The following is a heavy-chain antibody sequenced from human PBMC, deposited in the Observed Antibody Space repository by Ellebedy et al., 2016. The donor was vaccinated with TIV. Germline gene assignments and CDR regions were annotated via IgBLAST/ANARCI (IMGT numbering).Heavy chain of an antibody. CDR1: GGSMISDDHY. CDR2: IYYSGAT. CDR3: ARGGGDRPHALDV. V-gene: IGHV4-30-4*01. Sequence: MPSETLSLTCTVSGGSMISDDHYWTWFRPPPGKGLEWIGYIYYSGATYYSPSLQHRLSVSLDKSKGQVSLNLASGTAADAAVYYCARGGGDRPHALDVWGQGTKVTVSS. J-gene: IGHJ3*01. D-gene: IGHD3-16*01.